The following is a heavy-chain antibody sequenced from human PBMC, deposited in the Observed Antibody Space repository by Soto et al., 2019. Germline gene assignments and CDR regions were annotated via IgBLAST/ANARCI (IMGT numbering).Heavy chain of an antibody. V-gene: IGHV1-24*01. CDR2: FDPEDGET. CDR3: ATPKIGYSYGDPHFDY. D-gene: IGHD5-18*01. Sequence: ASVKVSCKVSGYTLTELSMHWVRQAPGKGLEWMGGFDPEDGETIYAQKFQGRVTMTEDTSTDTAYMELSSLRSEDTAVYYCATPKIGYSYGDPHFDYWGQGTLVTVSS. CDR1: GYTLTELS. J-gene: IGHJ4*02.